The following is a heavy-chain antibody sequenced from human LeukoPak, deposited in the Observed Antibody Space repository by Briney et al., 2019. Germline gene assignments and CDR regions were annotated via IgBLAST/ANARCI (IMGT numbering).Heavy chain of an antibody. V-gene: IGHV1-2*02. J-gene: IGHJ5*02. CDR1: GYTFTRYY. Sequence: ASLKVSCKTSGYTFTRYYMHWVRQAPGQGLEWIGWINPNSGGTNYAQKFQGRVTMTRDTSISTAYMELSRLRSDDTAVYYCARDRSYPYDRWGQGTLVTVSS. CDR3: ARDRSYPYDR. CDR2: INPNSGGT.